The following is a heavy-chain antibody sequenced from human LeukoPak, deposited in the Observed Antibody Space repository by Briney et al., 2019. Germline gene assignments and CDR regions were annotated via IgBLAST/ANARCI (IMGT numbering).Heavy chain of an antibody. V-gene: IGHV4-34*01. CDR3: ARDGGSGSPFFGY. CDR1: GGSFSGYY. J-gene: IGHJ4*02. CDR2: INHSGST. Sequence: KSSETLSLTCAVYGGSFSGYYWSWIRQPPGKGLEWIGEINHSGSTNYNPSLKSRVTISVDTSKNQFSLKLSSVTAADTAVYYCARDGGSGSPFFGYWGQGTLVTVSS. D-gene: IGHD3-10*01.